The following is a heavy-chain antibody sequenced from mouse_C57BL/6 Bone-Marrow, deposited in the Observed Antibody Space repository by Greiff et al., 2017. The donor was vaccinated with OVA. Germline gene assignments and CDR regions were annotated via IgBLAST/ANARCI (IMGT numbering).Heavy chain of an antibody. CDR1: GFNIKDYY. J-gene: IGHJ4*01. CDR2: IDPEDGET. CDR3: AAHYYSWAMDY. Sequence: DVKLVESGAELVKPGASVKLSCTASGFNIKDYYMHWVKQRTEQGLEWIGRIDPEDGETKYAPKFQGKATITADTSSNTAYLQLSSLTSEDTAVYYCAAHYYSWAMDYWGQGTSVTVSS. D-gene: IGHD1-1*01. V-gene: IGHV14-2*01.